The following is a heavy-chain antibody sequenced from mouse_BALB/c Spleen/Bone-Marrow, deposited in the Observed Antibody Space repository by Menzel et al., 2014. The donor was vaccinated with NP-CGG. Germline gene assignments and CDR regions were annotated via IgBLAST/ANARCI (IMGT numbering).Heavy chain of an antibody. D-gene: IGHD2-1*01. Sequence: VQLQQSGAELVKPGASVKLSCTASGFTIKDTYMHWVKQRPEQGLEWIGRIDPANGTTKYDPTFQGKATITADTSSNTAYRQRSSLTSEDTAVYYCARNGNYGAWLAYWGQGTLVTVSA. V-gene: IGHV14-3*02. CDR2: IDPANGTT. CDR3: ARNGNYGAWLAY. CDR1: GFTIKDTY. J-gene: IGHJ3*01.